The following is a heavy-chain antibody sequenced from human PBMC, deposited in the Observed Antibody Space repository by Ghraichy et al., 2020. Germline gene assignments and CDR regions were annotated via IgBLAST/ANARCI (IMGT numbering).Heavy chain of an antibody. CDR2: TYYTGST. CDR3: ARHLPPSSYYNSGTYENGFDP. J-gene: IGHJ5*01. Sequence: SETLSLTCTVSGGSMNTRRYYWAWLRQSPGTGLEWIGSTYYTGSTYYSPSLKSRVTISEDTSNNQFSLRLNSVTAADTAVYDCARHLPPSSYYNSGTYENGFDPGAKEPWSPSPQ. V-gene: IGHV4-39*01. CDR1: GGSMNTRRYY. D-gene: IGHD3-10*01.